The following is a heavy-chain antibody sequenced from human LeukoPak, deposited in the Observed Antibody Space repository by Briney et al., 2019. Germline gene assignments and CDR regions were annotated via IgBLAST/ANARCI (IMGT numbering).Heavy chain of an antibody. Sequence: GGSLRLSCAASGFTFSSYEMNWVRHAPGKGLEWVSYISSSGSTIYYADSVKGRFTISRDNAKNSLYLQMNSLRAEDTAIYYCARADGYGFDYWGQGTLVTVSS. CDR1: GFTFSSYE. J-gene: IGHJ4*02. CDR2: ISSSGSTI. CDR3: ARADGYGFDY. V-gene: IGHV3-48*03. D-gene: IGHD5-24*01.